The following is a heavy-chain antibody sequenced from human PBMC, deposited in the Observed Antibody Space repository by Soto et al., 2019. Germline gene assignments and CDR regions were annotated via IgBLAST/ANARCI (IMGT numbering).Heavy chain of an antibody. CDR1: GDSVSSNTGA. CDR2: TYYRSRWSF. D-gene: IGHD3-10*01. J-gene: IGHJ6*02. V-gene: IGHV6-1*01. Sequence: RSQTLSLTCAISGDSVSSNTGAWNWIRQSPSRGLEWLGRTYYRSRWSFDYAVSVRSRITIDPDTSKNEFSLHLDFLTPEDTAVYYCAGVTWFRSMDVWGQGTPVTVSS. CDR3: AGVTWFRSMDV.